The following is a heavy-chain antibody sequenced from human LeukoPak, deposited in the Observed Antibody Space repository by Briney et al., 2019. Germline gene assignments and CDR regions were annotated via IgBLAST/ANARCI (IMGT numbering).Heavy chain of an antibody. V-gene: IGHV4-34*01. D-gene: IGHD5-18*01. CDR3: ARGAVDTARTVYYYYYYGMDV. CDR1: GGSFSGYY. CDR2: INHSGST. J-gene: IGHJ6*02. Sequence: SETLSLTCAVYGGSFSGYYWSWIRQPPGKGLEWIGEINHSGSTNYNLSLKSRVTISVDTSKNQFSLKLSSVTAADTAVYYCARGAVDTARTVYYYYYYGMDVWGQGTTVTVSS.